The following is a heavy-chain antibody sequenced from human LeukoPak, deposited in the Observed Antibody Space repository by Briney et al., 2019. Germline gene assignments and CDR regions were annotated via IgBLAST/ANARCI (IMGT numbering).Heavy chain of an antibody. V-gene: IGHV3-7*01. Sequence: PGGSLRLSCAASGFTFSNYWMSWVRQAPGKGLEWVANIKEDGSEKYCVDSVKGRFTISRDNAKNSLYLQMNSLRAEDSAVYYCARDLGGGPPGYWGQGTLVTVSS. J-gene: IGHJ4*02. CDR2: IKEDGSEK. D-gene: IGHD4-23*01. CDR3: ARDLGGGPPGY. CDR1: GFTFSNYW.